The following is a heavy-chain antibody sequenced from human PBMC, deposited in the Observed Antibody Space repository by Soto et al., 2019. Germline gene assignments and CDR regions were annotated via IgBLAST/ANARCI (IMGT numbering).Heavy chain of an antibody. D-gene: IGHD6-19*01. CDR3: ARVEEQWLVRDDAFDI. Sequence: ASVKVSCKASGYTFTSYGISWVRQAPGQGLEWMGWISAYNGNTNYAQKLQGRVTMTTDTSTSTAYMELRSLRSDDTAVYYCARVEEQWLVRDDAFDIWGQGTMVTVSS. J-gene: IGHJ3*02. V-gene: IGHV1-18*01. CDR2: ISAYNGNT. CDR1: GYTFTSYG.